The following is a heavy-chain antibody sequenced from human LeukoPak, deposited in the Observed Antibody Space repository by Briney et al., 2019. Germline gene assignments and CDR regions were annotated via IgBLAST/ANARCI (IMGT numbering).Heavy chain of an antibody. CDR1: GFTFSSYG. J-gene: IGHJ4*02. CDR2: IRYDGSNK. CDR3: AKDPMVRGVIGRYFDY. V-gene: IGHV3-30*02. Sequence: GGSLRLSCAASGFTFSSYGMHWVRQAPGKGLEWVAFIRYDGSNKYYADSVKGRFTISRDNSKNTLYLQMNSLRAEDTAVYYCAKDPMVRGVIGRYFDYWGQGTLVTVSS. D-gene: IGHD3-10*01.